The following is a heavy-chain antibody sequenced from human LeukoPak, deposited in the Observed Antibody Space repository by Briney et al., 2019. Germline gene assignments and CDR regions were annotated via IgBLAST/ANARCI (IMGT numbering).Heavy chain of an antibody. CDR3: AYSGSYGHLGY. CDR2: INHSGST. D-gene: IGHD1-26*01. CDR1: GDSINSLDL. J-gene: IGHJ4*02. Sequence: PSETLSLTCTVSGDSINSLDLWSWVRQPPGKGLEWIGEINHSGSTNYNPSLKSRVTISVDTSKNQFSLRLSSVTAADTALYYCAYSGSYGHLGYWGQGIPVTVAS. V-gene: IGHV4-4*02.